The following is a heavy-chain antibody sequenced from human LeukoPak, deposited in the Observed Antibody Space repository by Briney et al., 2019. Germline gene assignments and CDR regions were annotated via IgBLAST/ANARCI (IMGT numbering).Heavy chain of an antibody. V-gene: IGHV3-30-3*01. CDR3: ARDPGWYGYYYYGMDV. CDR2: ISYDGSNK. J-gene: IGHJ6*02. D-gene: IGHD6-19*01. Sequence: GGSLKLSCAASGFTFSSYAMHWVRQAPAKGLEWVAVISYDGSNKYYADSVKGRFTISRDNSKNTLYLQMNSLRAEDTAVYYCARDPGWYGYYYYGMDVWGQGTTVTVSS. CDR1: GFTFSSYA.